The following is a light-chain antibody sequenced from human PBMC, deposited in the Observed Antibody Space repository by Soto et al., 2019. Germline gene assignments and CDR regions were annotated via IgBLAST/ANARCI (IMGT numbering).Light chain of an antibody. J-gene: IGKJ2*01. CDR2: AAS. CDR1: RIICSY. Sequence: DIQMTQSPSSLSASVGDRVTITCRARRIICSYFNWYQQKPGKAPKLLIYAASSLQSGVPSRFSGGGSGTDVTLTISSLQPEDFATYYCQQRYSTLYTFGQGTKLEIK. V-gene: IGKV1-39*01. CDR3: QQRYSTLYT.